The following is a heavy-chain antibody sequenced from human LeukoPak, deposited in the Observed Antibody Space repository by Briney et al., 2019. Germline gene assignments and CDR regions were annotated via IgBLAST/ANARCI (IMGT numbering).Heavy chain of an antibody. CDR2: ISGSGGRT. CDR1: GFTFSSYG. CDR3: AKSTMIVVVTLDY. V-gene: IGHV3-23*01. J-gene: IGHJ4*02. Sequence: GGSLRLPWAASGFTFSSYGMSWVRRAPGKGLEWVSAISGSGGRTYYADSVKGRFTISRDNSKNTLYLQMNSLRAEDTAVYYCAKSTMIVVVTLDYWGQGTLVTVSS. D-gene: IGHD3-22*01.